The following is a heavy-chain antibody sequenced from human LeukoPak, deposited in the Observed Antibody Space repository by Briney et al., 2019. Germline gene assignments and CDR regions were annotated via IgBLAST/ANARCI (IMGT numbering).Heavy chain of an antibody. J-gene: IGHJ4*02. Sequence: PSETLSLTCTVSGGSISSGDYYWSWIRQPPGKGLEWIGYIYYSGSTYYNPSLKSRVTISVDTSKNQFSLKLSSVTAADTAVYYCARASTRGYSLPDYWGQGTLVTVSS. CDR2: IYYSGST. CDR1: GGSISSGDYY. V-gene: IGHV4-30-4*01. D-gene: IGHD4-11*01. CDR3: ARASTRGYSLPDY.